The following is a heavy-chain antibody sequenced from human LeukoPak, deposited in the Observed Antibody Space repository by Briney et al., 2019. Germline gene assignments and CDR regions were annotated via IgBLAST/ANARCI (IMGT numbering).Heavy chain of an antibody. J-gene: IGHJ4*02. D-gene: IGHD1-7*01. CDR2: IIPIFGTA. CDR3: ARDHGITGTTAIDY. V-gene: IGHV1-69*05. CDR1: GGTFSSYA. Sequence: ASVKVSCKASGGTFSSYAINWGRQAPGQGLEWMGGIIPIFGTANYAQKFQGRVTITTDESTSTAYMELSSLRSEDTAVYYCARDHGITGTTAIDYWGQGTLVTVSS.